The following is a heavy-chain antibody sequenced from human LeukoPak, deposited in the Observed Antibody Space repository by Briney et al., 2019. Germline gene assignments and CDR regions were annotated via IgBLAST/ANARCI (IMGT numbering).Heavy chain of an antibody. J-gene: IGHJ4*02. V-gene: IGHV4-34*01. Sequence: SETLSLTCAVYGGSFSGYYWSWIRQPPGKGLEWIGEINHSGSTNYNPSLKSRVTISVDTSKNQFSLKLSSVTAADTAVYYCARASRPYYFDYWGQGTLVTVSS. CDR2: INHSGST. CDR1: GGSFSGYY. CDR3: ARASRPYYFDY.